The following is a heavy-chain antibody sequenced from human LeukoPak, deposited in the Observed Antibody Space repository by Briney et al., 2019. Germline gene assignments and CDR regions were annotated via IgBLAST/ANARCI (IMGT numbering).Heavy chain of an antibody. D-gene: IGHD5-12*01. CDR3: ARHRVATSPGRAFDI. CDR2: IYYSGST. Sequence: SETLSLTCTVSGGSISSSSYYWGWIRQPPGKGLEWIGSIYYSGSTYYNPSPKSRVTISVDTSKNQFSLKLSSVTAADTAVYYCARHRVATSPGRAFDIWGQGTMVTVSS. V-gene: IGHV4-39*01. J-gene: IGHJ3*02. CDR1: GGSISSSSYY.